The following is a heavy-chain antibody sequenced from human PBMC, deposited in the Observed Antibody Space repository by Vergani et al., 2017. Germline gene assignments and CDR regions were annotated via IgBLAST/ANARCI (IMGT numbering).Heavy chain of an antibody. CDR2: IYYSGST. V-gene: IGHV4-31*03. Sequence: QVQLQESGPGLVKPSQTLSLTCTVSGGSISSGGYYWSWIRQPPGKGLEWIGYIYYSGSTYYNPSPKSRVTISVATSKNPCSRKLSSVTAADTAVYYCARDPSYCSSTSCYPRNWFDPWGQGTLVTVSS. D-gene: IGHD2-2*01. CDR3: ARDPSYCSSTSCYPRNWFDP. CDR1: GGSISSGGYY. J-gene: IGHJ5*02.